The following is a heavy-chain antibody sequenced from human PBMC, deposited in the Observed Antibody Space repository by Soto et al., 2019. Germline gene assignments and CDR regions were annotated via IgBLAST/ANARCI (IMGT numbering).Heavy chain of an antibody. CDR2: ISGSGGST. Sequence: EVQLLESGGGLVQPGGSLRLSCAASGFTFSSNVMSWVRQAPGKGLEWVSAISGSGGSTYYADSVKGRFTVSRDNSKNTLYLQMNSLRAEDTAVYYCAKEYTSAFAVHYMDVWGKGTTVTVSS. V-gene: IGHV3-23*01. J-gene: IGHJ6*03. CDR1: GFTFSSNV. D-gene: IGHD3-10*02. CDR3: AKEYTSAFAVHYMDV.